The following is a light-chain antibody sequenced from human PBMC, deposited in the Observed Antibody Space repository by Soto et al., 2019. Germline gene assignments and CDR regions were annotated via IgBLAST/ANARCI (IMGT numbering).Light chain of an antibody. J-gene: IGLJ1*01. CDR1: SGDIGSYNR. Sequence: QSALTQPASVSGSPGQSITISCTGTSGDIGSYNRVSWYQQHPGKAPKLIIYEATDRPSGVSNRFSGSKSGNTASLTISGRQAEDEAEYYCSSYTNVNTRACVFGTGTKLTVL. CDR2: EAT. CDR3: SSYTNVNTRACV. V-gene: IGLV2-14*01.